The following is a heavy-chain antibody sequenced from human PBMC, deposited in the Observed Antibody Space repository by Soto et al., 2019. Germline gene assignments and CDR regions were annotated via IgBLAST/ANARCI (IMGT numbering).Heavy chain of an antibody. V-gene: IGHV3-74*01. D-gene: IGHD2-2*02. CDR2: INTDGSAT. Sequence: EIQLVESGGGLVQPGGSLRLSCAASGFTLSSYWMHWVRQVPGQGLVWVSRINTDGSATNYADSVKGRFTMSRDNARNTMYLQMNSLRAEDTAVYYCARGRGYCSSTSCYTSWFDPWGQGTLVTVSS. CDR1: GFTLSSYW. J-gene: IGHJ5*02. CDR3: ARGRGYCSSTSCYTSWFDP.